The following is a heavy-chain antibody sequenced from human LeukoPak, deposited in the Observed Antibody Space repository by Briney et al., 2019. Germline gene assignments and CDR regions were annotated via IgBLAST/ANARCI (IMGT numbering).Heavy chain of an antibody. V-gene: IGHV3-74*01. CDR1: GFTLSSYN. J-gene: IGHJ4*02. D-gene: IGHD3-3*01. Sequence: PGGSLRLSCAASGFTLSSYNMHCVPHAPGKGLGCVSRINSDGGSSLYADSVKGRFTICRDNDKNMLYLQMHSLTAEDAAVYYCARDYDSIFDYWGQGTLVTVSS. CDR3: ARDYDSIFDY. CDR2: INSDGGSS.